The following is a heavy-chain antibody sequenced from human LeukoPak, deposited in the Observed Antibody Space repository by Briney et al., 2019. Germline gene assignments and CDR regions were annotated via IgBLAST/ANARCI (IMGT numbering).Heavy chain of an antibody. J-gene: IGHJ4*02. D-gene: IGHD3-22*01. CDR1: GFTFSSYA. Sequence: GGSLRLSCAASGFTFSSYAMHWVRQAPGKGLEWVAVISYDGSNKYYADSVKGRFTISRDSSKNTLYLQMNSLRAEDTDVYYCARVANYYDSSGYYYFDYWGQGTLVTVSS. CDR2: ISYDGSNK. CDR3: ARVANYYDSSGYYYFDY. V-gene: IGHV3-30-3*01.